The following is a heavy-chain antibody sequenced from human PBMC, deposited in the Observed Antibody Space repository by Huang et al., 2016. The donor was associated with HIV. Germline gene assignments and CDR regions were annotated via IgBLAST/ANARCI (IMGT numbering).Heavy chain of an antibody. D-gene: IGHD4-17*01. J-gene: IGHJ3*02. V-gene: IGHV5-51*01. CDR2: IYPGDSDS. CDR3: ARPRRTEYGDPWDAFDI. Sequence: ELQLVQSGAEVKKPGESLTIACKGSGYSFNNYWVAWVRQMPGKGLEWRAMIYPGDSDSRYIPSSQGQVSISADKSINTVYLHWGSLKASDTATYYCARPRRTEYGDPWDAFDIWGQGTMVTVSS. CDR1: GYSFNNYW.